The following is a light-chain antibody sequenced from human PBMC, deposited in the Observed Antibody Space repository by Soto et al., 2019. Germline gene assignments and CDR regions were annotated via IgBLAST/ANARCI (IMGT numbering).Light chain of an antibody. CDR3: QQLNSYLT. Sequence: DIQFTQSQSFLSASVGDRVTITCRASQGISSYLAWYQQKPGKAPKLLIYAASTLQSGVPSRFSGSGSGTEFTLTISSLQPEDFATYYCQQLNSYLTFGGGTKVDIK. CDR1: QGISSY. CDR2: AAS. V-gene: IGKV1-9*01. J-gene: IGKJ4*01.